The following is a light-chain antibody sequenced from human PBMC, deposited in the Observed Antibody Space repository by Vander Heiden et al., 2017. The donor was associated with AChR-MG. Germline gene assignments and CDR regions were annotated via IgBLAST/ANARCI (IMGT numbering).Light chain of an antibody. Sequence: QSALTQPAAMFGSPGQSIIISCTGTSSDVGQYNYVSWYQQHPEKAPKLLIYGVTKRPSGISSRFSGSKSANTTSLTISGPQAEDEADYYCSSYTSSGSLEVFGTGTKVTVL. CDR3: SSYTSSGSLEV. CDR1: SSDVGQYNY. CDR2: GVT. J-gene: IGLJ1*01. V-gene: IGLV2-14*03.